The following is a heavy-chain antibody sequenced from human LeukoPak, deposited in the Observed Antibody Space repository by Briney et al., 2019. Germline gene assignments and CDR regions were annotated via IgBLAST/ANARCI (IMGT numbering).Heavy chain of an antibody. CDR3: ARSIDY. J-gene: IGHJ4*02. Sequence: NPSETLSLTCAASGDTISSSSYYWGWNRQPKGKGLEWVATIHYRGSTYYNPSLKSRVTISVDTSKNQFSLKLSSVTAADTAVYYCARSIDYWGQGTLVTVSS. CDR2: IHYRGST. CDR1: GDTISSSSYY. V-gene: IGHV4-39*01.